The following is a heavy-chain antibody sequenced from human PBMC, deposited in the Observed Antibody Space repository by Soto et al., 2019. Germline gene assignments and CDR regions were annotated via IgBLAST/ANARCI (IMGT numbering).Heavy chain of an antibody. V-gene: IGHV5-51*01. CDR3: ARGYCTATICDPWFDP. Sequence: VESLKISCQGSGYAFSSYWIAWVRQMPGKGLEWIGIIYPGDSDTRYSPSFQGQVTISVDKSITTAYLQWSSLKASDTAMYYCARGYCTATICDPWFDPWGQGTLVTVSS. J-gene: IGHJ5*02. CDR2: IYPGDSDT. D-gene: IGHD2-8*02. CDR1: GYAFSSYW.